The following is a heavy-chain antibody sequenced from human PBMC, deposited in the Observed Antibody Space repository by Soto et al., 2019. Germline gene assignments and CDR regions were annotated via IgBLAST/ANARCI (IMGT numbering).Heavy chain of an antibody. CDR1: GYTFTSYA. CDR2: INAGNGNT. V-gene: IGHV1-3*01. D-gene: IGHD2-2*02. J-gene: IGHJ5*02. Sequence: WASVKVSCKASGYTFTSYAMHWVRQAPGQRLEWMGWINAGNGNTKYSQKFQGRVTITRDTSASTAYMELSSLRSEDTAVYYCARDAFGYCSSTSCYMVSWFDPWGQGTLVTVSS. CDR3: ARDAFGYCSSTSCYMVSWFDP.